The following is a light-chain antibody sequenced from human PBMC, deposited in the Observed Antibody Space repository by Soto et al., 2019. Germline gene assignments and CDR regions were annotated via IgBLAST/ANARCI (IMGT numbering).Light chain of an antibody. J-gene: IGKJ4*01. CDR3: QQRSNWLT. CDR1: PSVSSY. Sequence: EIVLTQSPATLSLSPGERATLSCRASPSVSSYLAWYQQKPGQAPRLLIYDASNRAGGIPARFSGSGSGTDFTLTISSLEPEDSAVYYCQQRSNWLTFGGGTKVEIK. CDR2: DAS. V-gene: IGKV3-11*01.